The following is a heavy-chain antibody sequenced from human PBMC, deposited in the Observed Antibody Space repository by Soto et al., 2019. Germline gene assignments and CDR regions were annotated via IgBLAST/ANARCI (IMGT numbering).Heavy chain of an antibody. Sequence: SETLSLTCNVSGVSITSGDYYWNWIRQPPGKGLEWIGYIHYSGNSYYNPSLKSRLTISVDTSKNQFSLRLTSVTAADTAVYYCAREDTMVRGIIPWGQGTLVTVSS. CDR2: IHYSGNS. V-gene: IGHV4-30-4*01. CDR1: GVSITSGDYY. J-gene: IGHJ4*02. CDR3: AREDTMVRGIIP. D-gene: IGHD3-10*01.